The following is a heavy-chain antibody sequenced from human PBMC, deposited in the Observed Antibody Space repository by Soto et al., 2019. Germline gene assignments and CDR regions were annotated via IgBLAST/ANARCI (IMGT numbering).Heavy chain of an antibody. CDR1: GTTFSNAW. V-gene: IGHV3-15*01. CDR3: RAIFGVAPGFDP. CDR2: IKSKTDGGTT. Sequence: GGSLRLSFAASGTTFSNAWMSWVRQAPGKGLEWVGRIKSKTDGGTTDYAAPVKGRFTISRDDSKNTLYLQMNSLKTEDTAVYYCRAIFGVAPGFDPWGQGTLVTVSS. D-gene: IGHD3-3*01. J-gene: IGHJ5*02.